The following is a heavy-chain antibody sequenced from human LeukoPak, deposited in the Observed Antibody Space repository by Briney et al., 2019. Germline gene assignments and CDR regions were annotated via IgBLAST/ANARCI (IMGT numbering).Heavy chain of an antibody. CDR1: GFTFSSYW. CDR2: INSDGSST. CDR3: ARDLTLSSSWYAPYYYYGMDV. J-gene: IGHJ6*02. Sequence: PGGSLRLSCAASGFTFSSYWMHWVRQAPGKGLVWVSRINSDGSSTSYADSVKGRFTISRDNAKNSLYLQMNSLRAEDTAVYYCARDLTLSSSWYAPYYYYGMDVWGQGTTVTVSS. D-gene: IGHD6-13*01. V-gene: IGHV3-74*01.